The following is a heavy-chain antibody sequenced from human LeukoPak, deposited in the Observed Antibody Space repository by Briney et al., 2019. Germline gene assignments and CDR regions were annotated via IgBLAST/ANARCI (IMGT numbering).Heavy chain of an antibody. CDR3: ASLKWLHSGLDP. D-gene: IGHD5-12*01. CDR2: IYYSGST. J-gene: IGHJ5*02. V-gene: IGHV4-59*01. CDR1: GFTFSSYW. Sequence: GSLRLSCAASGFTFSSYWMSWIRQPPGKGLEWIGYIYYSGSTNYNPSLKSRVTISVDTSKNQFSLKLSSVTAADTAVYYCASLKWLHSGLDPWGQGTLVTVSS.